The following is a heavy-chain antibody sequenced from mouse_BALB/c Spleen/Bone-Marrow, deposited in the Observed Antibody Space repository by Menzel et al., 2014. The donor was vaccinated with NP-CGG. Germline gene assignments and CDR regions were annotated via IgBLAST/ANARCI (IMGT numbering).Heavy chain of an antibody. CDR2: IYPGDGDT. J-gene: IGHJ2*01. D-gene: IGHD4-1*01. V-gene: IGHV1-82*01. CDR3: ARSGLGPYYFDY. Sequence: QVQLQQSGPELVKPGASVKISCKASGYAFSSSWMSWVKQRPGQGLEWIGRIYPGDGDTNYNGKFKGKATLTADKSSSTAYMQLSSLTSVDSAVYFCARSGLGPYYFDYWGQGTTLTVSS. CDR1: GYAFSSSW.